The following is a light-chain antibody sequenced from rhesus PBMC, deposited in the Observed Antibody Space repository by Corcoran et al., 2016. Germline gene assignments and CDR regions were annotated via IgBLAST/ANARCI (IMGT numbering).Light chain of an antibody. V-gene: IGKV1-69*01. CDR1: QGINNW. CDR3: QQHDNSPWT. Sequence: DIQMTQSPSSLSASVGDRVTSTCRARQGINNWLAWYQHKPGKGPKLLLYREYNLETGVPSRFSGSGSVTDFILTISSLQPEDIATYYCQQHDNSPWTFGQGTKVEFK. CDR2: REY. J-gene: IGKJ1*01.